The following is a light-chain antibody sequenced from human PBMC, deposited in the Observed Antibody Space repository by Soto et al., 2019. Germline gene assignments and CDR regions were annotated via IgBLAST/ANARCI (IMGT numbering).Light chain of an antibody. Sequence: EIVLTQSPGTLSLSPGERATLSCRASQSVSSNYLAWYQQKPGQAPRLLVYGASIRATGIPDRFSGSGSGTDVTRTSRRVEPEEFAVYYCQHYGSSPFTFGPGTRVDIK. CDR2: GAS. J-gene: IGKJ3*01. CDR3: QHYGSSPFT. V-gene: IGKV3-20*01. CDR1: QSVSSNY.